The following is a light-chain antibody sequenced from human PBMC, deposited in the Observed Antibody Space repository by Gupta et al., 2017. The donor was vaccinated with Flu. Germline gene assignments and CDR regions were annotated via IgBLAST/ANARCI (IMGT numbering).Light chain of an antibody. J-gene: IGKJ1*01. CDR1: QSISSY. V-gene: IGKV1-39*01. CDR2: AAS. CDR3: QQSYSTPRT. Sequence: PSSLSASVGDRVTITCRASQSISSYLNWYQQKPGKAPKLLIYAASSLQSGVPSRFSGSGSGTEFTLTISSLQPEDFATYYSQQSYSTPRTFGQGTKVEIK.